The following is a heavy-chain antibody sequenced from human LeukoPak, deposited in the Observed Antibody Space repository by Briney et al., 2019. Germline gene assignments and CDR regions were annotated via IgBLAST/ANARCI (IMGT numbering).Heavy chain of an antibody. CDR1: GYTFTAYY. CDR2: INPNSGGT. Sequence: GASVKVSCKASGYTFTAYYMHWVRQAPGQGLEWMGWINPNSGGTNYAQKFQGRVTMTRDTSISTAYMELSRLRSDDTAVYYCAREIVATDAFDIWGQGTMVTVSS. CDR3: AREIVATDAFDI. V-gene: IGHV1-2*02. D-gene: IGHD5-12*01. J-gene: IGHJ3*02.